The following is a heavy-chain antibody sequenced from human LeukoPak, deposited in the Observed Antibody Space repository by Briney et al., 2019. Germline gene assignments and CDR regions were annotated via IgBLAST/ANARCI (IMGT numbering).Heavy chain of an antibody. D-gene: IGHD5-24*01. CDR3: AKDTRGYIDAFDI. V-gene: IGHV3-30*18. CDR2: ISYDGINK. Sequence: GGSLRLSCEVSGFTFRNYGMNWVRRAPGKGLEWVAVISYDGINKYYADSVEGRFTVSRDNSKSTLYLQMNSLRAEDTAVYYCAKDTRGYIDAFDIWGQGTMVTVSS. CDR1: GFTFRNYG. J-gene: IGHJ3*02.